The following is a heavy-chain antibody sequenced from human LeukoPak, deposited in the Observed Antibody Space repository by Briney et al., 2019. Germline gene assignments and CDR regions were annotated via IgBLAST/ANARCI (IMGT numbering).Heavy chain of an antibody. CDR2: IKQDGSDK. CDR3: ASRDGSYGY. CDR1: GFTFSSYW. D-gene: IGHD1-26*01. Sequence: GGSLGLSCAASGFTFSSYWMGWVRQAPGKGLEWVANIKQDGSDKYYVASVKGRFTISRDNAKNSLYLQMNGLRAEDTAVYYCASRDGSYGYWGQGTLVTVSS. J-gene: IGHJ4*02. V-gene: IGHV3-7*01.